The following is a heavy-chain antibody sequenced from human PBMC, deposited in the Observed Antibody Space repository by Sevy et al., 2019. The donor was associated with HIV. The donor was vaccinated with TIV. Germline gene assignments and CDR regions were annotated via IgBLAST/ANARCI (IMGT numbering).Heavy chain of an antibody. V-gene: IGHV3-30*02. J-gene: IGHJ6*02. CDR3: AKDNQQWLAIYGMDV. D-gene: IGHD6-19*01. CDR2: IRYDGRNK. Sequence: GGSLRLSCAASGFTFSSYGMHWVRQAPGKGLEWVALIRYDGRNKYYADSVKGRFTISRDNSKNTLYLQMNSLRGADTAVYYCAKDNQQWLAIYGMDVWGQGTTVTVSS. CDR1: GFTFSSYG.